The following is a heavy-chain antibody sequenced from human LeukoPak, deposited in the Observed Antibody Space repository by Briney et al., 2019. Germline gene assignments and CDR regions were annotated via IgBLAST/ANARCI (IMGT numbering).Heavy chain of an antibody. CDR2: IYATGSA. CDR3: ARVGYSGYDSVDYYYYYGFDV. Sequence: SETLSLTCTVSGGSISTYYWSWIRQPAGKGLEWIGRIYATGSANFSPSLKSRVTISVDTSKNQFSLRLSSVTAADTAVYYCARVGYSGYDSVDYYYYYGFDVWGQGTTVTVSS. D-gene: IGHD5-12*01. CDR1: GGSISTYY. J-gene: IGHJ6*02. V-gene: IGHV4-4*07.